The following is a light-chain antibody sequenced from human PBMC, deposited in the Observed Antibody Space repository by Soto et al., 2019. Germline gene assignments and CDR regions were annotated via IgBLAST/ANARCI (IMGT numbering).Light chain of an antibody. CDR2: GVS. CDR3: QQYNDWPFT. V-gene: IGKV3-15*01. CDR1: QSVGSN. J-gene: IGKJ3*01. Sequence: EMVWSQSPGTLSLSPGGRATVSCRASQSVGSNLAWYQQKPGQAPRLLIYGVSTRATGIPARFSGSESGTEFTLTISSLQSEDFAVYYCQQYNDWPFTFGPGTKVDI.